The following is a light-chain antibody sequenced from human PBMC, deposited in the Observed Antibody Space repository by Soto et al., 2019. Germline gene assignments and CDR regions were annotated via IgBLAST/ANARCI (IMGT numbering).Light chain of an antibody. V-gene: IGKV1-6*01. Sequence: QMTQSPSSLSASVGERVTMSCRASQDIGNKVGWFQQKPGQAPELLIYAAYNLQSGVPSRFSGNRSGTDFTLTISSLQPEDFATYYCLQDYNYAWTFGQGTKVDI. CDR3: LQDYNYAWT. CDR1: QDIGNK. CDR2: AAY. J-gene: IGKJ1*01.